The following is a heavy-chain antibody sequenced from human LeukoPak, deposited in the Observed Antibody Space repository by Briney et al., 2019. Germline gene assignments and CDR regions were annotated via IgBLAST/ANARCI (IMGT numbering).Heavy chain of an antibody. Sequence: GGSLRLSCAASGFTFSSYAMSWVRQAPGKGLEWVSAISGSGGSTYYADSVKGRFTISGDNSKNTLYLQMNSLRAEDTAVYYCAPIPWDSGYDCCFDYWGQGTLVTVSS. J-gene: IGHJ4*02. CDR2: ISGSGGST. CDR1: GFTFSSYA. D-gene: IGHD5-12*01. V-gene: IGHV3-23*01. CDR3: APIPWDSGYDCCFDY.